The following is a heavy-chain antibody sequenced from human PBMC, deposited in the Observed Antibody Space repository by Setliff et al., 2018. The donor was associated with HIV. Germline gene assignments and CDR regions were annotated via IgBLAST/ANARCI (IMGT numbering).Heavy chain of an antibody. CDR3: AQLTPRTHYFYGMDV. Sequence: SETLSLTCAVYGGSFSGYYWSWIRQPPGKGLEWIGEIDHRGSTNYNPSLKSRVTISVDTSKNQFSLNLNSVTPADTDVYYCAQLTPRTHYFYGMDVWGQGTTVTVSS. J-gene: IGHJ6*02. CDR2: IDHRGST. CDR1: GGSFSGYY. V-gene: IGHV4-34*01.